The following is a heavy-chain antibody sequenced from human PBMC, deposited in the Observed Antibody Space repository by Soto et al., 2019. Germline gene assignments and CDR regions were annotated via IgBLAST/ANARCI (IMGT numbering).Heavy chain of an antibody. D-gene: IGHD1-26*01. CDR1: GYTFTSYA. CDR3: ARTLVGATPADY. Sequence: QVQLVQSGDEVKKPGASVKGSCKASGYTFTSYAMHWLRQAPGQGLEWMGWINAGNGNTKYSQKFQGRVTITRDTSASTAYMQLSSLRSEDTAVYYCARTLVGATPADYWGQGTLVSVSS. V-gene: IGHV1-3*01. J-gene: IGHJ4*02. CDR2: INAGNGNT.